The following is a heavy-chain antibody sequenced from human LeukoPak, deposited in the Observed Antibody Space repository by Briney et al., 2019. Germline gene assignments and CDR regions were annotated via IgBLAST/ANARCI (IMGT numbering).Heavy chain of an antibody. V-gene: IGHV3-30*18. CDR1: GFTFSSYG. Sequence: GGSLRLSCAASGFTFSSYGMHWVRQAPGKGLEWVAVISYDGSNKYYADSVKGRFTISRDNSKNTLYLQMNSLRAEDTAVYYCAKEDLYSRGSHLAPSNYFDYWGQGTLVTVSS. D-gene: IGHD6-19*01. J-gene: IGHJ4*02. CDR3: AKEDLYSRGSHLAPSNYFDY. CDR2: ISYDGSNK.